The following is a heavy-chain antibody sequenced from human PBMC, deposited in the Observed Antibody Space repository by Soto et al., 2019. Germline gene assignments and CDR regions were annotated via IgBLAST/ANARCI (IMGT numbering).Heavy chain of an antibody. CDR2: IFTSGSN. CDR1: SGSISHYY. D-gene: IGHD1-1*01. Sequence: SETLSLTCTVSSGSISHYYWSWIRQPAGKGLEWIGRIFTSGSNNYNPSLKGRVTMSIDTAKNQFSLKLSSVTAADTAMYYCTRIRMERGYKWFDPWGQGTQGTASS. J-gene: IGHJ5*02. V-gene: IGHV4-4*07. CDR3: TRIRMERGYKWFDP.